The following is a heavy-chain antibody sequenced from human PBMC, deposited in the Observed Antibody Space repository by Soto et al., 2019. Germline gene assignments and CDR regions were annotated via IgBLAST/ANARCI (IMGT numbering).Heavy chain of an antibody. Sequence: QVQLLQSGAEVKKPGSSVTVSCKASGGTFSSNSIVWVRQAPGQGLEWMGGIVPMFGTPKNAQKFQGRLTITADESTSTVYMELKSLRSDDTAVYYCARLEQQLVDYGYLYHCGRGTLVTVSS. D-gene: IGHD6-13*01. CDR2: IVPMFGTP. CDR1: GGTFSSNS. V-gene: IGHV1-69*12. CDR3: ARLEQQLVDYGYLYH. J-gene: IGHJ2*01.